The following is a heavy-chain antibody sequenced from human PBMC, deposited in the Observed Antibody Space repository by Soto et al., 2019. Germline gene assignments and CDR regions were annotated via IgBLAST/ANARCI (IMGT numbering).Heavy chain of an antibody. V-gene: IGHV1-69*13. Sequence: GASVKVSCKASGGTFSSYTISWVRQAPGQGLEWMGGSMPIPATANYAQKFQGRVTITADESTSTFYMQLSSLRSEDTAAYYCARVPSHKYGSSSSSCYGWWFDPWGQGTRVTVSS. J-gene: IGHJ5*02. CDR3: ARVPSHKYGSSSSSCYGWWFDP. CDR1: GGTFSSYT. CDR2: SMPIPATA. D-gene: IGHD2-15*01.